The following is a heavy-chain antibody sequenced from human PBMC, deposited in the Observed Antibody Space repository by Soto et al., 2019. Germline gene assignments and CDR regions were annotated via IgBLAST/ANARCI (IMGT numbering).Heavy chain of an antibody. J-gene: IGHJ6*02. V-gene: IGHV3-30-3*01. CDR3: AREYSSSIYYYGMDV. Sequence: PXGSVRLSCAASGFTFSSYAMHWVRQAPGKGLEWVAVISYDGINKYYADSVKGRFTISRDNSKNTLYLQMNSLRAEDTAVYYCAREYSSSIYYYGMDVWGQGTTVTVSS. CDR1: GFTFSSYA. D-gene: IGHD6-6*01. CDR2: ISYDGINK.